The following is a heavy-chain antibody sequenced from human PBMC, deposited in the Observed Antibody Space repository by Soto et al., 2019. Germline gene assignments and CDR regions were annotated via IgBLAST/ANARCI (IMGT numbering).Heavy chain of an antibody. J-gene: IGHJ5*02. D-gene: IGHD4-17*01. V-gene: IGHV4-31*03. Sequence: SETLSLTCPVSGESIATGAFYWSWIRLQSGKGPEWIGSIFYAGDTYYNPSLKSRVEISLDGYQNQFSLNLRSVTAADKAVYYCAREGDYRTWFEPWGPGTLVTVS. CDR2: IFYAGDT. CDR3: AREGDYRTWFEP. CDR1: GESIATGAFY.